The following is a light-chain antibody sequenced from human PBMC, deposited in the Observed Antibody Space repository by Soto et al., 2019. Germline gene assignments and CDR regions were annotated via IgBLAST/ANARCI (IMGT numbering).Light chain of an antibody. V-gene: IGKV3D-15*01. CDR1: QSVSYN. CDR3: QQYNNWPPIT. J-gene: IGKJ5*01. Sequence: ETVMTQSPATLSVSPGDRATLSCSASQSVSYNLAWYQQKPGQAPRLLIYDASTRATGIPARFSGSASGTEFTLTISSLLSEDFAVYYCQQYNNWPPITFGQGTRLEIK. CDR2: DAS.